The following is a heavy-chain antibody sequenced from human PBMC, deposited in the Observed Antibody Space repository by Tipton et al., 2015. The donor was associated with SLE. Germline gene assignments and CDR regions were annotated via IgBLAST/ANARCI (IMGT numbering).Heavy chain of an antibody. D-gene: IGHD3-22*01. CDR3: VRIVVGTTGDT. CDR1: GYSFPNYW. V-gene: IGHV5-51*03. J-gene: IGHJ5*02. Sequence: VQLVQSGAEVKKPGESLKISCKAFGYSFPNYWIGWLRQMPGKGLEWVGIVFPDGTDTRYTPSFKGQVTLSVDTSTFTSYLQWSSLKASDTAMYYCVRIVVGTTGDTWGQGTLVTVAS. CDR2: VFPDGTDT.